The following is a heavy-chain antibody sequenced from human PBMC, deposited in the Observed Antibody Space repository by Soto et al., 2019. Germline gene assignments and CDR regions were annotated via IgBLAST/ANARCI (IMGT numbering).Heavy chain of an antibody. J-gene: IGHJ6*02. Sequence: QVQLVQSGAEVKKPGSSVKVSCKASGGTFSSYAISWARQAPGQGLEWMGGIIPIFGTANYAQKFQGRVTITADESTSTAYMELSSLRSEDTAVYYCARDGRVVLAAMPGENYYYYYGMDVWGQGTTVTVSS. V-gene: IGHV1-69*01. D-gene: IGHD2-2*01. CDR2: IIPIFGTA. CDR1: GGTFSSYA. CDR3: ARDGRVVLAAMPGENYYYYYGMDV.